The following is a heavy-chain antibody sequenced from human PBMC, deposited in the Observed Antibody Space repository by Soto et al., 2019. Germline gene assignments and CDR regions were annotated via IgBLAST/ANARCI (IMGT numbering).Heavy chain of an antibody. J-gene: IGHJ6*02. CDR2: IYPGNSDT. Sequence: GESLKISCKGSGYSFTSYWIGWVRQMPGKGLEWMAIIYPGNSDTRYSPSFQGQVTISADNSISTAYLQWSSLKASDTAMYYCACSSIAATGYYYGMDVWGQGTTVTVSS. CDR3: ACSSIAATGYYYGMDV. CDR1: GYSFTSYW. D-gene: IGHD6-6*01. V-gene: IGHV5-51*01.